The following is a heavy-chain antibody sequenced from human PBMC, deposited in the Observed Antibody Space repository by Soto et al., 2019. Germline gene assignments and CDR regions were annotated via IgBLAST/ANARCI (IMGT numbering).Heavy chain of an antibody. V-gene: IGHV3-64*01. Sequence: GESLKISCAASGFTFSSYAMHWVRQAPGKGLEYVSAISSNGGSTYYANSVKGRFTISRDNSKNTLYLQMGSLRAEDMAVYYCARDRLGYYGSGSYAFDIWGQGTMVTVSS. CDR3: ARDRLGYYGSGSYAFDI. J-gene: IGHJ3*02. CDR1: GFTFSSYA. D-gene: IGHD3-10*01. CDR2: ISSNGGST.